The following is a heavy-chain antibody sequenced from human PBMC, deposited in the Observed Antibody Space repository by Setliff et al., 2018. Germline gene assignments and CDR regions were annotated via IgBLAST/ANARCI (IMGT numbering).Heavy chain of an antibody. J-gene: IGHJ4*02. Sequence: ASVKVSCKTSGYSFTKYFLHWVRQAPGQGLEWMGRVFTATDDTQFRTEFQGRVSVTRDTSKNHFSLRLSSVAATDTAVYYCARGSYYDSSGYSPDFFDYWGQGTLVTVS. CDR3: ARGSYYDSSGYSPDFFDY. CDR2: VFTATDDT. V-gene: IGHV1-2*06. CDR1: GYSFTKYF. D-gene: IGHD3-22*01.